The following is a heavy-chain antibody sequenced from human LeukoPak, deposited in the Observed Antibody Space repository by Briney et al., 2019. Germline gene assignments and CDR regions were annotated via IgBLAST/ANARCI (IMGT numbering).Heavy chain of an antibody. CDR3: ARQGSRRAFDI. Sequence: SETLSLTCTVSGGSISSSSYYWGWIRQPPGKGLEWIGNIYYSGSTYYNPSLKSRVTISVDTSKNQFSLKLSSVTAADTAVYYCARQGSRRAFDIWGQGTMVTVSS. CDR1: GGSISSSSYY. CDR2: IYYSGST. D-gene: IGHD2-2*01. J-gene: IGHJ3*02. V-gene: IGHV4-39*01.